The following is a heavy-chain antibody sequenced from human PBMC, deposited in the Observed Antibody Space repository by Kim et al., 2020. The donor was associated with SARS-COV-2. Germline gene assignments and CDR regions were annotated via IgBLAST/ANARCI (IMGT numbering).Heavy chain of an antibody. D-gene: IGHD5-12*01. CDR1: GGTFSSYA. J-gene: IGHJ5*02. Sequence: SVKVSCKASGGTFSSYAISWVRQAPGQGLEWMGRIIPILGIANYAQKFQGRVTITADKSTSTAYMELSSLRSEDTAVYYCARGKGDKDGYNLNWFDPWGQGTLVTVSS. CDR2: IIPILGIA. V-gene: IGHV1-69*04. CDR3: ARGKGDKDGYNLNWFDP.